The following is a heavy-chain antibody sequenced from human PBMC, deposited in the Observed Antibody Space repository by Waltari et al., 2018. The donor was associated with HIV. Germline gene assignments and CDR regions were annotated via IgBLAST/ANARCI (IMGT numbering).Heavy chain of an antibody. CDR2: MKSKTDGGTT. V-gene: IGHV3-15*01. CDR1: GFTFSHAW. J-gene: IGHJ2*01. CDR3: TTDHYYDSR. Sequence: EVQMVESGGVLVTRGGYVRLSCQAPGFTFSHAWMSWVRPAPGKGLEWVGRMKSKTDGGTTDYATTVKGRFTISRDDSKNTLYLQMNSLKTEDTAVYYCTTDHYYDSRRGRGTLVTVSS. D-gene: IGHD3-22*01.